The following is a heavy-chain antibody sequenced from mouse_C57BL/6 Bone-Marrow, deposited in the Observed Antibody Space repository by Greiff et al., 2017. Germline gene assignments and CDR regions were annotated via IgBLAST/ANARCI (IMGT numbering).Heavy chain of an antibody. J-gene: IGHJ2*01. D-gene: IGHD1-1*01. V-gene: IGHV1-64*01. CDR3: ARWNYYGSSYFDY. CDR1: GYTFTSYW. CDR2: IHPNSGST. Sequence: QVQLQQSGAELVKPGASVKLSCKASGYTFTSYWMHWVKQRPGQGLEWIGMIHPNSGSTNYNEKFKSKATLTVDKSSSTAYMQLSSLTSEDSAVYYCARWNYYGSSYFDYGGQGTTLTVSS.